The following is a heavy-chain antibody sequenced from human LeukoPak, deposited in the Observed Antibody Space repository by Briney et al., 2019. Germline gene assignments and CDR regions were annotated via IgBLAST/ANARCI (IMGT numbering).Heavy chain of an antibody. J-gene: IGHJ4*02. Sequence: PSETLSLTCTVSGGSTSSSNYYWGWIRQPPGKGLEWIGSISYSGITYYNPSLKSRVTISIDTSKNQFSLRLSSVTAADTAVFHCARHRVGFGELLGRAFDYWGQGTLVTVSS. CDR2: ISYSGIT. CDR1: GGSTSSSNYY. D-gene: IGHD3-10*01. V-gene: IGHV4-39*01. CDR3: ARHRVGFGELLGRAFDY.